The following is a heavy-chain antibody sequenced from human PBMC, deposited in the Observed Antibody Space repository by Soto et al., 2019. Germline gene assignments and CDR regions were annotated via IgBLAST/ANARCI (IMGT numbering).Heavy chain of an antibody. J-gene: IGHJ6*02. CDR1: GGSISSYY. V-gene: IGHV4-59*08. CDR3: ARLGQWLVRYYYFGMDV. CDR2: IYYSGST. Sequence: SETLSLTCTVSGGSISSYYWSWIRQPPGKGLEWIGYIYYSGSTNYNPSLKSRVTISVDTSKNQFSLKLSSVTAADTAVYYCARLGQWLVRYYYFGMDVWGQGTTVTVSS. D-gene: IGHD6-19*01.